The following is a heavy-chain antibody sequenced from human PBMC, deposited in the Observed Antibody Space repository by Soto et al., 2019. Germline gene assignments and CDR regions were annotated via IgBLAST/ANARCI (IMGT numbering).Heavy chain of an antibody. CDR3: AKSRSSSSIYYYYYMDG. CDR1: EFTFSSYA. CDR2: ISASAGST. V-gene: IGHV3-23*01. Sequence: GGSLRLSCAASEFTFSSYAMNWVRQAPGKGLEWVSFISASAGSTYYADSVKGRFTISRDNSKNTLYLQMNSLRAEDTAVYYCAKSRSSSSIYYYYYMDGWGKRTSVTVSS. D-gene: IGHD6-6*01. J-gene: IGHJ6*03.